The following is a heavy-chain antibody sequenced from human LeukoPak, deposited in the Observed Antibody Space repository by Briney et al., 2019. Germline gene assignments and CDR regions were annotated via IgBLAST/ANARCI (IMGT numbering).Heavy chain of an antibody. J-gene: IGHJ6*04. Sequence: GGSLRLSCAASGFTCSSYSMNWVRQVPGKGLEWVSSISSSSSYIYYADSVKGRFTISRDNAKSSLYLQMNSLRAEDTAVYYCARSRITMVRGTPSRYYYYYGMDVWGKGTTVTVSS. D-gene: IGHD3-10*01. V-gene: IGHV3-21*01. CDR2: ISSSSSYI. CDR1: GFTCSSYS. CDR3: ARSRITMVRGTPSRYYYYYGMDV.